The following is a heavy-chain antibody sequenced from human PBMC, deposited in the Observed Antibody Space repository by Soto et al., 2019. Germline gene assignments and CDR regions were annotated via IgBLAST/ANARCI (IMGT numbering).Heavy chain of an antibody. D-gene: IGHD2-2*01. Sequence: GASVKVSCKASGYTFTGYYMHWVRQAPGQGLEWMGGFDPEDGETIYAQKFQGRVTMTEDTSTDTAYMELSSLRSEDTAVYYCATGYQLLSYYYGMDVWGQGTTVTVSS. CDR3: ATGYQLLSYYYGMDV. CDR1: GYTFTGYY. V-gene: IGHV1-24*01. J-gene: IGHJ6*02. CDR2: FDPEDGET.